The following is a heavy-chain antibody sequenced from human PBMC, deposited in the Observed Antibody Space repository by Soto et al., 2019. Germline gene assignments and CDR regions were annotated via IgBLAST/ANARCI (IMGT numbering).Heavy chain of an antibody. CDR3: ARHRKYYDFWSGYPDYFDY. D-gene: IGHD3-3*01. CDR2: IYYSGST. CDR1: GGSISSSSYY. Sequence: SETLSLTCTVSGGSISSSSYYWGWIRQPPGKGLEWIGSIYYSGSTYYNPSLKSRVTISVDTSKNQFSLKLSSVTAADTAVYYCARHRKYYDFWSGYPDYFDYWGQGTLVTVPQ. J-gene: IGHJ4*02. V-gene: IGHV4-39*01.